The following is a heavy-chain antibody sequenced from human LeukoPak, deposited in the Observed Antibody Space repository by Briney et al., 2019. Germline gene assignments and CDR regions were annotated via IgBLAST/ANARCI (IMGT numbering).Heavy chain of an antibody. D-gene: IGHD3-16*01. CDR1: GGSISSSSYY. CDR2: IYYSGST. CDR3: AKDLGSGLPPDGFDV. V-gene: IGHV4-39*02. J-gene: IGHJ3*01. Sequence: PSETLSLTCTVSGGSISSSSYYWGWIRQPPGKGLEWIGSIYYSGSTYYNPSLRSRVSISVDTSKNQFSLKLSSVTAVDTAVYYCAKDLGSGLPPDGFDVWGQGTLVTVSS.